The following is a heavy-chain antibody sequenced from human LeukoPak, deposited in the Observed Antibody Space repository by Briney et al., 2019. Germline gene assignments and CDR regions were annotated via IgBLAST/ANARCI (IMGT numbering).Heavy chain of an antibody. CDR2: MYNSGST. J-gene: IGHJ4*02. CDR3: ARGIESYGDYGY. V-gene: IGHV4-59*01. D-gene: IGHD4-17*01. CDR1: GGSISGSY. Sequence: SETLSLICTVSGGSISGSYWSCIRQPPGKGLEWIAYMYNSGSTNYNPSLKSRVTISIDTSKNQFSLKLSSLTAADTAIYYCARGIESYGDYGYWGQGILVTVSS.